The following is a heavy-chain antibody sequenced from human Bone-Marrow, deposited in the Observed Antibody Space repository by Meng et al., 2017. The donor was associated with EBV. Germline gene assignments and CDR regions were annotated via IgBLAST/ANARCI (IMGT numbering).Heavy chain of an antibody. CDR2: MNPNSGNT. J-gene: IGHJ2*01. D-gene: IGHD6-13*01. CDR1: GYTFTSYD. Sequence: VQLDQSGAEGKKPGASGKVSCKASGYTFTSYDSNWVRQATGQGLEWMGWMNPNSGNTGYAQKFQGRVTMTRNTSISTAYMELSSLRSEDTAVYYCARPGSSWYPYWYFDLWGRGTLVTVSS. V-gene: IGHV1-8*01. CDR3: ARPGSSWYPYWYFDL.